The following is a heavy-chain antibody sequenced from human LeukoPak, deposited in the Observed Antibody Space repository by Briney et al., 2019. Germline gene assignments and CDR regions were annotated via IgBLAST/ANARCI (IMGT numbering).Heavy chain of an antibody. Sequence: GESLKISCKGSGYSFTSYWIGWVRQMPGKGLEWMGIIYPGDSDTRYSPSFQGQVTISADKSISTAYLQWSSLKASDTAMYYCASLAVAGTGSGAFDIWGQGTMVTVSS. CDR3: ASLAVAGTGSGAFDI. D-gene: IGHD6-19*01. CDR1: GYSFTSYW. J-gene: IGHJ3*02. V-gene: IGHV5-51*01. CDR2: IYPGDSDT.